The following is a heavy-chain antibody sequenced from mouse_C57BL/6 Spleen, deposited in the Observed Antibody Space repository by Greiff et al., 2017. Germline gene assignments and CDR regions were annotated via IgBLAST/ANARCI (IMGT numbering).Heavy chain of an antibody. CDR3: ARGEYYYGSSLYYAIDY. D-gene: IGHD1-1*01. V-gene: IGHV1-72*01. J-gene: IGHJ4*01. CDR2: IDPIGGGT. Sequence: QVQLQQPGAELVKPGASVKLSCKVSGYTFTSYWIHWVKQRPGRGLEWIGRIDPIGGGTKYNEKFKSKATLTVDKPSSTAYMQLSSLTAEVSVVYYCARGEYYYGSSLYYAIDYWGQGTSVTVSS. CDR1: GYTFTSYW.